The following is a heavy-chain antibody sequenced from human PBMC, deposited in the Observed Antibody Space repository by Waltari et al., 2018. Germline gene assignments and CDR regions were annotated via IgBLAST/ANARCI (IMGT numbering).Heavy chain of an antibody. CDR2: ISGSGGST. Sequence: EVQLLESGGGLVQPGGSLRLSCAASGFTFSSYAMSWVRQAPGKWLVWVSAISGSGGSTYYADSVKGRFTISRDNSKNTLYLQMNSLRAEDTAVYYCRGEYYYGMDVWGQGTTVTVSS. J-gene: IGHJ6*02. CDR1: GFTFSSYA. CDR3: RGEYYYGMDV. V-gene: IGHV3-23*01. D-gene: IGHD3-16*01.